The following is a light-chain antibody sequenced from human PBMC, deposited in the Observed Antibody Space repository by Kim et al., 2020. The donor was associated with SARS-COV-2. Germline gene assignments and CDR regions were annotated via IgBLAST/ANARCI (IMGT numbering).Light chain of an antibody. CDR2: GAS. V-gene: IGKV3-20*01. CDR1: QSVSSSY. J-gene: IGKJ2*01. Sequence: LSPGEKAPLSCRASQSVSSSYLAWYQQKPGQAPRLLIYGASSRATGIPDRFSGSGSGTDFTLTISRLEPEDFAVYYCQQYGSSPYTFGQGTKLEI. CDR3: QQYGSSPYT.